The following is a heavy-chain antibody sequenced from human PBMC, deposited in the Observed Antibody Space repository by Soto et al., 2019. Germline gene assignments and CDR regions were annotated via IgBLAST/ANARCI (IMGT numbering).Heavy chain of an antibody. CDR3: ARAHTATTARPHFRH. CDR2: ISAYNGNT. CDR1: GYTFTSYG. D-gene: IGHD6-6*01. V-gene: IGHV1-18*01. Sequence: ASVKVSCKASGYTFTSYGISWVRQAPGQGFEWMGWISAYNGNTNYAQKLQGRVTMTTDTSTSTAYMELRSLRSDDTAVYYCARAHTATTARPHFRHWGQGTLVTVSS. J-gene: IGHJ1*01.